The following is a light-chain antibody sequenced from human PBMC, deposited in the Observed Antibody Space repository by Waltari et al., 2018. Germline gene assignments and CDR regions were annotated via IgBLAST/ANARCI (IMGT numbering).Light chain of an antibody. CDR1: SGHSTFA. V-gene: IGLV4-69*01. CDR2: LNSDGSH. J-gene: IGLJ3*02. CDR3: ETWDTAIHV. Sequence: QLVVTQSPSASAPLGASVKLTCTLTSGHSTFAIAWHQQQPGKGPRYLMSLNSDGSHSRGDGIPDRFSGSSSGAARYLTISSLESEDEADYYCETWDTAIHVFGGGTKLTVI.